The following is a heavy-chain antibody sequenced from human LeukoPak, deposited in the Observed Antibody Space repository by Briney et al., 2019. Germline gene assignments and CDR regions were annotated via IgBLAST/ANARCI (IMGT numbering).Heavy chain of an antibody. CDR2: VTGNGVTT. CDR3: AKDRLYPNDIFDV. V-gene: IGHV3-23*01. Sequence: GGSLTLSCVASGFTFSSYAMSWVRQAPGKGLEWVAAVTGNGVTTWYAPFVKGRSIISRDNSKNTLYLQMSGLRAEDTALFYCAKDRLYPNDIFDVWGQGTMVTVS. CDR1: GFTFSSYA. D-gene: IGHD2-2*02. J-gene: IGHJ3*01.